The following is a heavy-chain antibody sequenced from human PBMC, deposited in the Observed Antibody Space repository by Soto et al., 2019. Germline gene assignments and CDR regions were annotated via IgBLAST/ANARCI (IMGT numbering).Heavy chain of an antibody. Sequence: QVQLVEYGGGVVQPGRSLRLSCAASGFTFSSYAMHWVRQAPGKGLEWVAVISYDGSNKYYADSVKGRFTISRDNSKNTLYLQMNSLRAEDTAVYYCAREGGRDYYDFWSGYYTDFDYWGQGTLVTVSS. CDR3: AREGGRDYYDFWSGYYTDFDY. CDR1: GFTFSSYA. J-gene: IGHJ4*02. V-gene: IGHV3-30-3*01. D-gene: IGHD3-3*01. CDR2: ISYDGSNK.